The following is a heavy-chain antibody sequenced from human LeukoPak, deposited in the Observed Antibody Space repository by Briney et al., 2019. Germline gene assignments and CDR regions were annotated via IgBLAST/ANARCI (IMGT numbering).Heavy chain of an antibody. CDR1: GFTFSGSA. Sequence: PGKSLRLSCAASGFTFSGSAMHWVRQAPGKGLEWVAVISYDGSIKYYADSVKGRFTISRDNSKNTFYLQMNSLRAEDTAVYYRARVKKGMAAADWGYLDYWGQGTLVTVSS. CDR3: ARVKKGMAAADWGYLDY. CDR2: ISYDGSIK. D-gene: IGHD6-13*01. J-gene: IGHJ4*02. V-gene: IGHV3-30-3*01.